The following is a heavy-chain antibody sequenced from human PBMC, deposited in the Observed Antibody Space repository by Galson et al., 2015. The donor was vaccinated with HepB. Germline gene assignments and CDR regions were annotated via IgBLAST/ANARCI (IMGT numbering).Heavy chain of an antibody. D-gene: IGHD1-26*01. V-gene: IGHV4-59*13. CDR2: IFYHGGT. Sequence: SETLSLTCSVSGASIRTYYWSWIRQSPGKGLEWIGYIFYHGGTNYNPSLNSRVTISLDSFKSQFSLKLTSLTTADTAIYYCARLGSGHYFDSWGQGTLVTVSS. CDR3: ARLGSGHYFDS. J-gene: IGHJ4*02. CDR1: GASIRTYY.